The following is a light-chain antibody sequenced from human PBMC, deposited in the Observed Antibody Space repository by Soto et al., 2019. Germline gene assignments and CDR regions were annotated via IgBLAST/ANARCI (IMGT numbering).Light chain of an antibody. J-gene: IGKJ1*01. CDR2: GAS. CDR1: QTVSSNY. V-gene: IGKV3-20*01. Sequence: ENVFTQSPGTLALSTGERATLSCRASQTVSSNYVAWFQQKSGQAPRLLIYGASSRATGIPDRFSGSGSGTDFTLTISGLEPEDFAVYYCQQYGRSPWTFGQGTKVDI. CDR3: QQYGRSPWT.